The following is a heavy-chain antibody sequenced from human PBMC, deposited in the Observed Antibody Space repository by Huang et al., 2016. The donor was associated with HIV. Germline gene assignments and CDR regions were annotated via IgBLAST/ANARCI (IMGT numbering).Heavy chain of an antibody. J-gene: IGHJ4*02. V-gene: IGHV1-69*01. CDR3: ATGPRGSGSFN. CDR2: ITPSFDKT. Sequence: QVQLVQSGAEVKKPGSSVKVSCKASGGTFSSYVISWVRQAPGQGLEWMGGITPSFDKTNYAQKFQGRVTSIADESTRTAYMEMSSLRPEDTATYYCATGPRGSGSFNWGQGTLVIVSS. D-gene: IGHD1-26*01. CDR1: GGTFSSYV.